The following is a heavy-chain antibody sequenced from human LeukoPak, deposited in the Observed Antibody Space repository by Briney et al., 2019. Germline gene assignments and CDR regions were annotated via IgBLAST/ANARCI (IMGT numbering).Heavy chain of an antibody. V-gene: IGHV4-39*07. CDR2: IYYSGST. J-gene: IGHJ4*02. CDR1: GGSISSSSYY. D-gene: IGHD5-18*01. CDR3: ARGRGGYSYGYTCYFDY. Sequence: SETLSLTCTVSGGSISSSSYYWGWIRQPPGKGLEWIGSIYYSGSTYYNPSLKSRVTISVDTSKNQFSLNLSSVTAADTAVYYCARGRGGYSYGYTCYFDYWGQGTLVTVSS.